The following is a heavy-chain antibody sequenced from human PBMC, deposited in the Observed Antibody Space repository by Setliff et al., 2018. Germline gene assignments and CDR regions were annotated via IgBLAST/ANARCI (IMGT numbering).Heavy chain of an antibody. J-gene: IGHJ4*02. CDR3: AREGIAAAGLDY. CDR2: IRPNGGGT. CDR1: GYPFIEHY. Sequence: ASVKVSCKTSGYPFIEHYVNWVRQAPGQGLEWMGWIRPNGGGTHYAQKFQGRVTMTRDTSISTAYMELSRLRSDDTAVYYCAREGIAAAGLDYWGQGTLVTVS. D-gene: IGHD6-13*01. V-gene: IGHV1-2*02.